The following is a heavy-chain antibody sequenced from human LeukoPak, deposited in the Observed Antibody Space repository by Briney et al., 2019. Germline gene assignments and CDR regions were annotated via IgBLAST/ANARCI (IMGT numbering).Heavy chain of an antibody. Sequence: GGSLRLSCAASGFTFSTYWMSWVRQAPGKGLEWVANIKQDGSETYYVDSVKGRFTISRDNAKNSLYLQMNGLRAVDTAVYYCARDRGADRFDYWGQGTLVTVSS. V-gene: IGHV3-7*01. J-gene: IGHJ4*02. D-gene: IGHD3-10*01. CDR3: ARDRGADRFDY. CDR2: IKQDGSET. CDR1: GFTFSTYW.